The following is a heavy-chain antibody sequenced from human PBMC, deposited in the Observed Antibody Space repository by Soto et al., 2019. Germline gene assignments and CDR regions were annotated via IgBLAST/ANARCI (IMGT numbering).Heavy chain of an antibody. Sequence: QVQLVESGGGVVQPGRSLRLSCAASGFIFSNYAMHWVRQAPGKGLEWVAVISHDGGSKTYADSVKGRFTISRDNSKKTIYLQMNSLRDEDTAVYYCAKRSPAYGDTWDDALDIWGQGTMVTVSS. CDR3: AKRSPAYGDTWDDALDI. V-gene: IGHV3-30*18. D-gene: IGHD4-17*01. CDR2: ISHDGGSK. J-gene: IGHJ3*02. CDR1: GFIFSNYA.